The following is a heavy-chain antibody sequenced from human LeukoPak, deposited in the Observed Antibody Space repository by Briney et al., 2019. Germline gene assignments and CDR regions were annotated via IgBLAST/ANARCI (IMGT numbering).Heavy chain of an antibody. CDR2: ISGSGGST. J-gene: IGHJ4*02. D-gene: IGHD2-21*02. CDR3: AKVRRKGDTNYFDY. CDR1: GFTFSSYA. V-gene: IGHV3-23*01. Sequence: PGGSLRLSCAASGFTFSSYAMSLVRQAPGKGLEWVSAISGSGGSTYYADSVKGRFTISRDNSKNTLYLQMNSLRAEDTAVYYCAKVRRKGDTNYFDYWGQGILVTVSS.